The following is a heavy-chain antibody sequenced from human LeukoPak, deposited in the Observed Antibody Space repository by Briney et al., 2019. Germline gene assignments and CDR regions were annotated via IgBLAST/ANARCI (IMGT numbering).Heavy chain of an antibody. CDR2: ISSSSSTI. V-gene: IGHV3-48*02. J-gene: IGHJ4*02. CDR1: GFTFSSYA. CDR3: ARSVVAVAGTFDY. Sequence: PGGSLRLSCAASGFTFSSYAMNWVRQAPGKGLEWVSYISSSSSTIYYADSVKGRFTISRDNAKNSLYLQMNSLRDEDTAVYYCARSVVAVAGTFDYWGQGTLVTVSS. D-gene: IGHD6-19*01.